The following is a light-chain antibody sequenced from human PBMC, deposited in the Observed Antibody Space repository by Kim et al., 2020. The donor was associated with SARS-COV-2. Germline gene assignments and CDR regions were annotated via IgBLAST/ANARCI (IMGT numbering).Light chain of an antibody. V-gene: IGKV3D-7*01. CDR2: GAF. J-gene: IGKJ4*01. CDR3: QQASNLPPLT. Sequence: PGERVTLSCRASQSVSSSYLTWYQQKPGQAPRLLIYGAFTRATGIPARFSGRGSGTVFTLTISSLQPEDSAVYYCQQASNLPPLTFVGGTKL. CDR1: QSVSSSY.